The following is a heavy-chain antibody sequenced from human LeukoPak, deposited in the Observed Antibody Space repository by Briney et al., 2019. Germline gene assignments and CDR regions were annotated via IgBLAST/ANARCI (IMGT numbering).Heavy chain of an antibody. Sequence: GGSLRLSCAASGFTFSSYGMHWVRQAPGKGLEWVAVISYDGSNKYYADSVKGRFTISRDNSKNTLYLQMNSLRAEDTAVYYCAKGGVVVPAAADYWGQGTLVTVSS. J-gene: IGHJ4*02. D-gene: IGHD2-2*01. V-gene: IGHV3-30*18. CDR1: GFTFSSYG. CDR2: ISYDGSNK. CDR3: AKGGVVVPAAADY.